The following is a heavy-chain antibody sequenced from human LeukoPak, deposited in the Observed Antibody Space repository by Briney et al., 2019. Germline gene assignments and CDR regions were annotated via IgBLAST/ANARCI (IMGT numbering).Heavy chain of an antibody. CDR1: GFTVSAASAFTVSSSF. J-gene: IGHJ4*02. Sequence: PGGSLRLSCAASGFTVSAASAFTVSSSFMSWVRQAPGKGLEWVSGISGSGGSTYYADSVKGRFTISRDNAKNSLYLQMNSLRDEDTAVYYCEVVIPDFDYWGQGTLVTVSS. V-gene: IGHV3-23*01. CDR3: EVVIPDFDY. CDR2: ISGSGGST. D-gene: IGHD3-22*01.